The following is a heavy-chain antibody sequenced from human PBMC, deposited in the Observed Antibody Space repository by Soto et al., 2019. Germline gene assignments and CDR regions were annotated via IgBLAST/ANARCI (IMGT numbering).Heavy chain of an antibody. D-gene: IGHD4-17*01. CDR1: GISITSSY. Sequence: SETLSLTCTVSGISITSSYWNWFRQSPGKGLEWIGSIYYSGSTYYNPSLKSRVTITVETSKNQLSLTLSSVTAADTAVYYCARVGEIYGVYNSWGQGTPVTVSS. CDR3: ARVGEIYGVYNS. V-gene: IGHV4-59*05. J-gene: IGHJ4*02. CDR2: IYYSGST.